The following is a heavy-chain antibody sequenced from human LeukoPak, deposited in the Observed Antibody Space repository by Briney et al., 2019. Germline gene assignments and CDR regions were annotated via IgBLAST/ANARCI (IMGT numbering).Heavy chain of an antibody. V-gene: IGHV4-38-2*02. J-gene: IGHJ3*02. D-gene: IGHD6-6*01. CDR3: ARDYSSSSGDAFDI. CDR2: MYHRGST. CDR1: GHSISSGYY. Sequence: SETLSLTCSVSGHSISSGYYWGWIRQPPGKGLEWIGTMYHRGSTYYNPSLKSRVTMSGDTSKNHFSLKLSSVIAADAAVYYCARDYSSSSGDAFDIWGQGTMVTVSS.